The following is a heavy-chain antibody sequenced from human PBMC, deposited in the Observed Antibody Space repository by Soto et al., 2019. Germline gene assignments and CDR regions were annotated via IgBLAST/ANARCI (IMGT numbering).Heavy chain of an antibody. CDR1: GFIFSDHY. J-gene: IGHJ4*02. CDR3: ARGSAFKREFDY. Sequence: GGSLRLSCAAAGFIFSDHYMDWVRQAPGKGLEWVCRVRDKANTYTTEYAPSVKGRFTISRDDSKNFLDLQMNSLKTEGTAVYYCARGSAFKREFDYWGQGIQVTVSS. V-gene: IGHV3-72*01. CDR2: VRDKANTYTT.